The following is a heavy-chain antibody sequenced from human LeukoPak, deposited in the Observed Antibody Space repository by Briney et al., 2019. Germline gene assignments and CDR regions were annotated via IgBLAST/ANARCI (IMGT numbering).Heavy chain of an antibody. Sequence: PSETLSLTCAVYGGSFSGYYWSWIRQAPGKGLEWIGEINHSGSNNYNPSLKSRVTISVDTSKNQFSLKLSSVTAADTAVYYCARGPRGYSYGYRGYFDYWGQGTLVTVSS. CDR3: ARGPRGYSYGYRGYFDY. D-gene: IGHD5-18*01. J-gene: IGHJ4*02. CDR1: GGSFSGYY. V-gene: IGHV4-34*01. CDR2: INHSGSN.